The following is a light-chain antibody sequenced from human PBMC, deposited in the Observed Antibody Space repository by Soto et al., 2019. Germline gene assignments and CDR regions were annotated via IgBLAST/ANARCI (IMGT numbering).Light chain of an antibody. CDR3: LQDHDDSWT. Sequence: DIQITQSPSSMSASVGDRVTITCRASQSISSYLNWYQQKPGKAPKLLIYAASSLQSGVPSRFRGSRSGTEFTLTVSSLQPEDFATYYCLQDHDDSWTFGQGTKVGIK. CDR1: QSISSY. CDR2: AAS. V-gene: IGKV1-39*01. J-gene: IGKJ1*01.